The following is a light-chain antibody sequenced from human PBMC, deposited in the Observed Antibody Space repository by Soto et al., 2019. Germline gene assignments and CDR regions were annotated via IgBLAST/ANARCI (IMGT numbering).Light chain of an antibody. CDR1: QTISSW. CDR2: AAS. V-gene: IGKV1-27*01. Sequence: DIQMTQSPSTLSGSVGDRVTITCRASQTISSWLAWYQQKPGKAPKLLIYAASTLQAGVPSRFSGSGSGTDFTLTISSLQPEDVAAYYCQKCNSAPLTFGGGTKVDI. J-gene: IGKJ4*01. CDR3: QKCNSAPLT.